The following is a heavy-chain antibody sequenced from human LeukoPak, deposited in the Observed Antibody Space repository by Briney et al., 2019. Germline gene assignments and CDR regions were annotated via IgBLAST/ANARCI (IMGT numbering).Heavy chain of an antibody. CDR3: ARDLGDSSGYYPLDS. Sequence: SETLSLTCTVSGGSISSGGYYWSWIRQHPGKGLEWIGYICYSGSTYYNPSLKGRVTISVDTSKNQFSLKLSSVTAADTAVYYCARDLGDSSGYYPLDSWGQGTLVTVSS. CDR2: ICYSGST. V-gene: IGHV4-31*03. D-gene: IGHD3-22*01. J-gene: IGHJ4*02. CDR1: GGSISSGGYY.